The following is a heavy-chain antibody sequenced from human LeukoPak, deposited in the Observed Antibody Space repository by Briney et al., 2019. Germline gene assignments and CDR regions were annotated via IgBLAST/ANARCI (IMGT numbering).Heavy chain of an antibody. D-gene: IGHD2-2*01. CDR2: VVPIFDTT. Sequence: SVKVSCKASGGTFSTYAISWVRQAPGQGLEWMGGVVPIFDTTNYAQKFQNRVIITADESTTTAFMELSNLTSDDTAVYYCARDGSTSCYGNCGAFDIWGQGTMVTVSS. V-gene: IGHV1-69*01. CDR3: ARDGSTSCYGNCGAFDI. J-gene: IGHJ3*02. CDR1: GGTFSTYA.